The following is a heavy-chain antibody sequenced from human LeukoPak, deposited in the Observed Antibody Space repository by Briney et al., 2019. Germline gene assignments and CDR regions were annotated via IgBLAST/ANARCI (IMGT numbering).Heavy chain of an antibody. CDR2: IYYSGST. D-gene: IGHD3-22*01. CDR3: ARQPSYYYDSSVNWFDP. J-gene: IGHJ5*02. CDR1: GGSISSYY. Sequence: SETLSLTCTVSGGSISSYYWSWIRQPPGKGLEWIGCIYYSGSTNYNPSLKSRVTISVDTSKNQFSLKLSSVTAADTAVYYCARQPSYYYDSSVNWFDPWGQGTLVTVSS. V-gene: IGHV4-59*01.